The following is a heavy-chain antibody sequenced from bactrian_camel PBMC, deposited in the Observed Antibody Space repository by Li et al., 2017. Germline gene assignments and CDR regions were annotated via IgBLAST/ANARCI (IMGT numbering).Heavy chain of an antibody. CDR3: ANWGSWYEHNY. Sequence: VQLVESGGGLVQPGGSLTLSCAASGFSFSSHSVGWVRQAPGKGLEWVSFISRGGDSTAYADSVKGRFTISRDNAKDTVYLQLNSLKTEDMAMYYCANWGSWYEHNYWGQGTQVTVS. V-gene: IGHV3S40*01. J-gene: IGHJ4*01. CDR1: GFSFSSHS. CDR2: ISRGGDST. D-gene: IGHD6*01.